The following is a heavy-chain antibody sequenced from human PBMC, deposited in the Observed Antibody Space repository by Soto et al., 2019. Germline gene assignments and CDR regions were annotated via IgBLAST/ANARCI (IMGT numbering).Heavy chain of an antibody. V-gene: IGHV1-69*13. CDR1: GGTFSSYA. D-gene: IGHD3-22*01. CDR3: ARDFRQRYYDTPEVPWAFDI. J-gene: IGHJ3*02. CDR2: IIPIFGTA. Sequence: SVKVSCKASGGTFSSYAISWVRQAPGQGLEWMGGIIPIFGTANYAQKFQGRVTITADESTSTAYMELSSLRSEDTAVYYCARDFRQRYYDTPEVPWAFDIWGQGTMVTVSS.